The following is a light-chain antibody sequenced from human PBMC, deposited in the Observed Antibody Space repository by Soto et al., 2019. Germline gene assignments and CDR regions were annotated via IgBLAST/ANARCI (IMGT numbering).Light chain of an antibody. CDR1: SSNIGAVYD. J-gene: IGLJ1*01. Sequence: QSALTQPPSVSGAPGQRVTISCTGSSSNIGAVYDVHWYQQYPGTAPKLLIYGNSNRPSGVPDRFSGSKSGTSASLAIGGLQAEDEADYYCQSYDSSLSGYVFGTGTKVTVL. CDR3: QSYDSSLSGYV. CDR2: GNS. V-gene: IGLV1-40*01.